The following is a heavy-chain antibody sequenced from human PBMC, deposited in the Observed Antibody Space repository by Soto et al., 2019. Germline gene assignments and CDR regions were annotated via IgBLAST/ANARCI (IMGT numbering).Heavy chain of an antibody. CDR1: GFSFSRSW. V-gene: IGHV3-7*01. J-gene: IGHJ4*02. D-gene: IGHD3-22*01. Sequence: EVQLVESGGGLVQPGGSLRLSCAASGFSFSRSWMNWVRQAPGKGLEWVANIKRDGTEKYYVDSVKGRFAISRDNAKNSLYLQMDGLRAEVTAVDYCARGDYYGRRGYYLGYWGQGTLVTVSS. CDR3: ARGDYYGRRGYYLGY. CDR2: IKRDGTEK.